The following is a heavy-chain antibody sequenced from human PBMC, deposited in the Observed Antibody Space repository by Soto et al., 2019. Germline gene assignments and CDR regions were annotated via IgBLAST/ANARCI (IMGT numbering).Heavy chain of an antibody. CDR2: INHSGST. D-gene: IGHD5-12*01. CDR3: ARWGCVDIGAKIRPDKHRDWFDP. V-gene: IGHV4-34*01. Sequence: QVQLQQWGAGLLKPSETLSLTCAVYGGSFSGYYWSWIRQPPGKGLEWIGEINHSGSTNYNPSLKRRAPISVDSYKTQFHLKLSSVTAAATAVYYCARWGCVDIGAKIRPDKHRDWFDPWGQGTLVTVSS. J-gene: IGHJ5*02. CDR1: GGSFSGYY.